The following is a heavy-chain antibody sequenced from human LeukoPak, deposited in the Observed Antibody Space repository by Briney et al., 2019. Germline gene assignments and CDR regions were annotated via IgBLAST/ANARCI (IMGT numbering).Heavy chain of an antibody. Sequence: WASVKVSCKASGYTFTSYGISWVRQAPGQGLEWMGWISAYNGNTNYAQKFQGRVTMTRDTSISTAYMELSRLRSDDTAVYYCARGHYDFWSGYLAYYGMDVWGQGTTVTVSS. CDR1: GYTFTSYG. D-gene: IGHD3-3*01. CDR2: ISAYNGNT. V-gene: IGHV1-18*01. J-gene: IGHJ6*02. CDR3: ARGHYDFWSGYLAYYGMDV.